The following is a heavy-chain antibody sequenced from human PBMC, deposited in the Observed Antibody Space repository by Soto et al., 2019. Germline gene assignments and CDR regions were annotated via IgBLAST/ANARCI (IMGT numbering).Heavy chain of an antibody. CDR1: GFALCGYW. CDR3: ARGPQSSGWRGKWFDP. J-gene: IGHJ5*02. Sequence: PGGSLRLSCAASGFALCGYWMHWVRQAPGKGLVWVSRINGDGSSTSYADSVEGRFTVSRDNARNTLYLHMKGLRVEDTAVYYCARGPQSSGWRGKWFDPWGQGTLVTVSS. D-gene: IGHD6-19*01. CDR2: INGDGSST. V-gene: IGHV3-74*01.